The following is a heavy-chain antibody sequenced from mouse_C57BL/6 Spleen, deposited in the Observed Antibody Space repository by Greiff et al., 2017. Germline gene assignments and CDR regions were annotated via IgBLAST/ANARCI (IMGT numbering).Heavy chain of an antibody. V-gene: IGHV1-80*01. J-gene: IGHJ4*01. CDR1: GYAFTGYW. Sequence: QVQLQQSGAELVQPGASVKISCKASGYAFTGYWMNWVQQRPGKGLEWIGLINPGDGASSSNGKFTGKATLTAYRASCKTYIQLKSQTSKDSAVYICARDCDRSVYAMDYWGQGTSVTVSS. CDR2: INPGDGAS. CDR3: ARDCDRSVYAMDY.